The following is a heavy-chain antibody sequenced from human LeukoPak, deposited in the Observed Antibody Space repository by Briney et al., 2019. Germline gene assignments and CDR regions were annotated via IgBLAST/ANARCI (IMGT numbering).Heavy chain of an antibody. CDR1: GGSISSGGYY. V-gene: IGHV4-31*03. CDR2: IYYSGST. D-gene: IGHD3-22*01. Sequence: SQTLSLTCTVSGGSISSGGYYWSWIRQHPGKGLEWIGYIYYSGSTYYNPSLKSRVTISVDTSKNQFSLKLSSVTAADTAVYYCARGRSMVITTSWYFDLWGRGTLVTVSS. CDR3: ARGRSMVITTSWYFDL. J-gene: IGHJ2*01.